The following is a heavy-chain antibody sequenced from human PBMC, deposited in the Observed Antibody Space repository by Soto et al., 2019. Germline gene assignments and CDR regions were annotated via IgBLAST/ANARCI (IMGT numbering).Heavy chain of an antibody. Sequence: GESLKISCQGSGYSFTSYWIGWVRQMPGKGLEWMGIIYPGDSDTRYSPSFQGQVTISADKSISTAYLQWSSLKASDTAMYYCARHSRGSPYLIPYYSDYWGQGTLVTVSS. CDR2: IYPGDSDT. D-gene: IGHD3-22*01. V-gene: IGHV5-51*01. CDR1: GYSFTSYW. J-gene: IGHJ4*02. CDR3: ARHSRGSPYLIPYYSDY.